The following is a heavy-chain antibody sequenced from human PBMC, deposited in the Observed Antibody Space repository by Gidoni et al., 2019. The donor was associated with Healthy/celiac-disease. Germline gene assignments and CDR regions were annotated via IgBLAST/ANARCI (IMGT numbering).Heavy chain of an antibody. CDR3: ARLHDSSVANAFDI. V-gene: IGHV5-51*01. J-gene: IGHJ3*02. CDR2: ISPGDSDT. Sequence: EVQLVQPGEEVKTPGESRKISGRGSGYSFTSYGIGWVRQMPGKGLEWMGSISPGDSDTSYSPSFHGPVTLSADKSIRTAYLPCGSLKASDTSMYSCARLHDSSVANAFDIWGQGTMVTVSS. D-gene: IGHD3-22*01. CDR1: GYSFTSYG.